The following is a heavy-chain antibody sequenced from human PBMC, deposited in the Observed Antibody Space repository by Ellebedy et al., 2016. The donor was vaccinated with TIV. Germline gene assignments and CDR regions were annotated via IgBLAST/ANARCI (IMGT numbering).Heavy chain of an antibody. CDR1: GFTFSSYW. J-gene: IGHJ3*01. CDR2: INQDGSEK. D-gene: IGHD4-17*01. V-gene: IGHV3-7*01. Sequence: GGSLRLSCAAPGFTFSSYWMSWVRQATGKGLEWVANINQDGSEKYYVDSVKGRFTISRDNATNSMNLQMNGLGADDTALYYCVTDGSYGDYRSPTHAFEFWGQGTMVTVSS. CDR3: VTDGSYGDYRSPTHAFEF.